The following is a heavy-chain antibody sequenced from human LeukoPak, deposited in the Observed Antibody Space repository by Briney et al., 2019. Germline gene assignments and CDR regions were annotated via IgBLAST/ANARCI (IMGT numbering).Heavy chain of an antibody. CDR2: ISSSSSYI. J-gene: IGHJ4*02. D-gene: IGHD1-26*01. Sequence: PGGSLRLSCAASGFTFSSYSMNWVRQAPGKGLEWVSSISSSSSYIYYADSVKGRFTISRDNAKNSLYLQMNSLRAEDTAVYYCARDLSYRSLSGSLDYWGQGTLVTVSS. CDR3: ARDLSYRSLSGSLDY. CDR1: GFTFSSYS. V-gene: IGHV3-21*01.